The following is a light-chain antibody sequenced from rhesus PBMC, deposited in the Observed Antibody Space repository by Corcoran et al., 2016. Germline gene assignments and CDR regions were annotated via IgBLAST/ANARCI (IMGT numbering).Light chain of an antibody. V-gene: IGKV3-35*02. CDR1: QSVGST. CDR3: QRYNDWPYS. CDR2: YSS. J-gene: IGKJ2*01. Sequence: ETVMTQSPATLSLSPGQRATLSCRASQSVGSTLAWYQQNPGQPPRLLIYYSSSRATVIPDRVSGSGSGTEFTLTISSLEPEDVGVYCCQRYNDWPYSFGQGTKVEIK.